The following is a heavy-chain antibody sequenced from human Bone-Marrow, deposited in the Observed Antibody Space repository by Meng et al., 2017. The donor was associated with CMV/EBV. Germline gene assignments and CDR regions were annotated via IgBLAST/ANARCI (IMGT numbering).Heavy chain of an antibody. J-gene: IGHJ4*02. CDR1: GFTFSSYA. D-gene: IGHD6-13*01. CDR2: ISYDGSNK. Sequence: GESLKISCAASGFTFSSYAMHWVRQAPGKGLEWVAVISYDGSNKYYADSVKGRFTISRDNSKNTLYLQMNSLRAEDTAVYYCARSYSSSWSSFFAPFDYWGQGTRVTVSS. V-gene: IGHV3-30-3*01. CDR3: ARSYSSSWSSFFAPFDY.